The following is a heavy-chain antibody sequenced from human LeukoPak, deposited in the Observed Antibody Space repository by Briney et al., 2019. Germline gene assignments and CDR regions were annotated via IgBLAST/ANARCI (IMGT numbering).Heavy chain of an antibody. V-gene: IGHV3-73*01. J-gene: IGHJ6*02. CDR3: TRLDYGDNYYYGMDV. Sequence: GGSLRLSCAASGFTLSGSAMHWVRQASGKGLEWVGRIRSKANSYATAYAASVKGRFTISRDDSKNTAHLQMNSLKTEDTAVYYCTRLDYGDNYYYGMDVWGQGTTVTVSS. CDR2: IRSKANSYAT. D-gene: IGHD4-17*01. CDR1: GFTLSGSA.